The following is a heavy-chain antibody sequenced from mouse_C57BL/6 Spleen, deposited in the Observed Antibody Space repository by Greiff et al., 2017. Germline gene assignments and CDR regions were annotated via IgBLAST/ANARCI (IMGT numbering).Heavy chain of an antibody. V-gene: IGHV1-82*01. Sequence: QVQLQQSGPELVKPGASVKISCKASGYAFSSSWMNWVKQRPGKGLEWIGRIYPGDGDTNYNGKFKGKATLTADKSSSTAYMQLSSLTSGDSAVYVCTSKETGYWGQGTTLTVSS. CDR1: GYAFSSSW. CDR3: TSKETGY. D-gene: IGHD4-1*01. J-gene: IGHJ2*01. CDR2: IYPGDGDT.